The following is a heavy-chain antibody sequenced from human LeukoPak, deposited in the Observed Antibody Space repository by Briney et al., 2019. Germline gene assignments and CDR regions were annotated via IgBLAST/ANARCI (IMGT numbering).Heavy chain of an antibody. CDR1: GFTFSSHW. D-gene: IGHD3-22*01. V-gene: IGHV3-74*01. J-gene: IGHJ3*02. CDR2: INSDGSST. CDR3: ARVQYYYDSSGYKQDAFDI. Sequence: GGSLRLSCAASGFTFSSHWMHWVRQGPGKGLVWVSRINSDGSSTTYADSVKGRFTMSRDNAKNTLYLQMNSLRAEDTAVYYCARVQYYYDSSGYKQDAFDIWGQGTMVTVSS.